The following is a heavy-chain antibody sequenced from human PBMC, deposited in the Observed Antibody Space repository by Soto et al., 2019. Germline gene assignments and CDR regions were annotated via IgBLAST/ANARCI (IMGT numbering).Heavy chain of an antibody. D-gene: IGHD3-10*01. V-gene: IGHV4-31*03. Sequence: PSETLSLTCTVSGGSISSGGYFWSWVRQHPGKGLEWIGNIYYSGRTYYNPSLKSRVTISVDTSKNQFSLNLSSVTAADTAVYYCARFAKEENPKVGSWHYFDYWGQGTRVTVSS. CDR1: GGSISSGGYF. CDR3: ARFAKEENPKVGSWHYFDY. J-gene: IGHJ4*02. CDR2: IYYSGRT.